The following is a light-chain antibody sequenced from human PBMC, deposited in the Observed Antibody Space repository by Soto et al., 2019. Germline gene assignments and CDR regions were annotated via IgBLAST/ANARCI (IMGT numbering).Light chain of an antibody. Sequence: QSALTQPASVSGSPGQSITISCTGTTSDVGTYTLVSWYQQHPGKAPKVMIYEDSERPSGVSNRFSGSKSGNTASLTISGLQAEDEADYYCCSYAGSSTVIFGGGTKLTVL. CDR3: CSYAGSSTVI. J-gene: IGLJ2*01. CDR1: TSDVGTYTL. CDR2: EDS. V-gene: IGLV2-23*01.